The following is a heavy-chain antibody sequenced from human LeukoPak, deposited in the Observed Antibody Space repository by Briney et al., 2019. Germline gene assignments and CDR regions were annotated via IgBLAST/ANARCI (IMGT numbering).Heavy chain of an antibody. CDR2: IYYSGST. CDR3: ARGLRDFWSGFYFDY. D-gene: IGHD3-3*01. V-gene: IGHV4-59*01. Sequence: PSETLSLTCTVSGGSISSYYWSWIRQPPGKGLEWIGYIYYSGSTNYNPSLKSRVTISVDTSKNQFSLKLSSVTAADTAVYYCARGLRDFWSGFYFDYWGQGTLVTVSS. J-gene: IGHJ4*02. CDR1: GGSISSYY.